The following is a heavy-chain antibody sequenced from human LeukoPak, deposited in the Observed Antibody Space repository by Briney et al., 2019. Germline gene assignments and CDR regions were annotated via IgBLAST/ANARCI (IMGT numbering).Heavy chain of an antibody. CDR3: ARAYSSGYPGAFDI. Sequence: GASVKVSCKASGGTFSTYAISWVREAPGQGLEWMGWISAYNGNTNYAQKLQGRVTMTTDTSTSTAYMELRSLRSDDTAVYYCARAYSSGYPGAFDIWGQGTMVTVSS. V-gene: IGHV1-18*01. CDR2: ISAYNGNT. J-gene: IGHJ3*02. CDR1: GGTFSTYA. D-gene: IGHD3-22*01.